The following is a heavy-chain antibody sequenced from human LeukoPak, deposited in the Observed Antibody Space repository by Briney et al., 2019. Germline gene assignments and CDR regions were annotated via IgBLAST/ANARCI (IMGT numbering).Heavy chain of an antibody. V-gene: IGHV4-39*07. J-gene: IGHJ5*02. CDR1: GGSISSSSYY. D-gene: IGHD2-21*02. CDR3: ARLDQGEAGYCGGDCYPIGWFDP. CDR2: IYYSGST. Sequence: SETLSLTCTVSGGSISSSSYYWGWIRQPPEKGLEWIGSIYYSGSTYYNPSLKSRVTISVDTSKNQFSLKLSSVTAADTAVYYCARLDQGEAGYCGGDCYPIGWFDPWGQGTLVTVSS.